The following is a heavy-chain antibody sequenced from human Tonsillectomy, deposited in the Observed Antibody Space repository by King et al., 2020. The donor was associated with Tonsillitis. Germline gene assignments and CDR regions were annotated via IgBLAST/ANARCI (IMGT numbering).Heavy chain of an antibody. J-gene: IGHJ4*02. D-gene: IGHD3-10*01. CDR1: GFTFSSYW. V-gene: IGHV3-74*01. CDR2: INDDGSST. CDR3: ARATTYGSGKH. Sequence: VQLVESGGGLVQPGGSLRLSCAASGFTFSSYWMHWVRQAPGKGPVWVSRINDDGSSTSYADSVKGRFTISRDNAKNTVYLQMNSLRAEDTAVYYCARATTYGSGKHWGQGTLVTVSS.